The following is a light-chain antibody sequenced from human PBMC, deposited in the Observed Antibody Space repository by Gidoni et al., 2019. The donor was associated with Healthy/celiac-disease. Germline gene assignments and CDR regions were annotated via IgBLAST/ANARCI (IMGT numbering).Light chain of an antibody. CDR2: KAS. J-gene: IGKJ1*01. CDR1: QSLVHSDGQTC. V-gene: IGKV2-30*02. Sequence: DVVMTQSPLSLPVTLGQPASISFRSSQSLVHSDGQTCFNWFQQRPGQSPRRRIYKASNRDAGVPDRFSGSGSGTDFTLQISRVEAEDVGVYYCMQGTDWPWTFAQXTKVEIK. CDR3: MQGTDWPWT.